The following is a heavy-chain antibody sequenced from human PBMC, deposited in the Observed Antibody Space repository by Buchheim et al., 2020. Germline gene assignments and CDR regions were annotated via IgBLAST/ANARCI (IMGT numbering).Heavy chain of an antibody. CDR2: IWFDGSAE. CDR1: GFTFSGYG. J-gene: IGHJ4*02. CDR3: ARDVGYSSGWYGVWPY. Sequence: QVQLVESGGGVVQPGRSLGLSCSASGFTFSGYGMHWVRQAPGKGLEWVARIWFDGSAEEYADFVKGRFSISRDNAKNSLYLQMNSLRAEDTAVYYCARDVGYSSGWYGVWPYWGQGTL. D-gene: IGHD6-19*01. V-gene: IGHV3-33*01.